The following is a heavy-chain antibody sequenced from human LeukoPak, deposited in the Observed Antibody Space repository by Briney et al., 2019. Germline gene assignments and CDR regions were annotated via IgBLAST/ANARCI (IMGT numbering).Heavy chain of an antibody. CDR1: GFTVSSNY. CDR3: ARDQWAYGSGSYYNDY. J-gene: IGHJ4*02. V-gene: IGHV3-7*03. CDR2: IKQDGSEK. Sequence: PGGSLRLSCAASGFTVSSNYMSWVRQAPGKGLEWVANIKQDGSEKYYVDSVKGRFTISRDNAKNSLYLQMNSLRAEDTAVYYCARDQWAYGSGSYYNDYWGQGTLVTVSS. D-gene: IGHD3-10*01.